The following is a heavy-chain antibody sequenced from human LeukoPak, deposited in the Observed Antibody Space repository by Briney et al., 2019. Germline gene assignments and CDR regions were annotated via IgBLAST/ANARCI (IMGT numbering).Heavy chain of an antibody. D-gene: IGHD2-15*01. CDR1: GYTLTGYY. CDR2: INPNSGGT. J-gene: IGHJ3*02. CDR3: AREALYCSGGSCYHIDAFDI. V-gene: IGHV1-2*02. Sequence: ASVKVSCKASGYTLTGYYMHWVRQAPGQGLEWMGWINPNSGGTNYAQKFQGRVTMTRDTSISTAYMELSRLRSDDTAVYYCAREALYCSGGSCYHIDAFDIWGQGTMVTVSS.